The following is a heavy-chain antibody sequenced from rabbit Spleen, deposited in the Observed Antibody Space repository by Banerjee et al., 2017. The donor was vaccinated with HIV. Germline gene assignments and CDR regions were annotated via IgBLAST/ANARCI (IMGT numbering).Heavy chain of an antibody. CDR2: INMVTGKS. V-gene: IGHV1S40*01. CDR1: GVSFSGNSY. D-gene: IGHD1-1*01. CDR3: ARNYVNTFDP. Sequence: QSLEESGGDLVKPGASLTLTCIASGVSFSGNSYMCWVRQAPGKGLEWITCINMVTGKSVYASWAKGRFIMSRTSSTKVTLQMTSLTAADTATYFCARNYVNTFDPWGPGTLVTVS. J-gene: IGHJ2*01.